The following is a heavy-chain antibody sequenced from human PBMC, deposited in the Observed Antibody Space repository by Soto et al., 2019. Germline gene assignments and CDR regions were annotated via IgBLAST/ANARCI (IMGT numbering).Heavy chain of an antibody. Sequence: GGSLRLSCAASGFTFSTYGMHWVRQAPGKGLEWVAVIWYDGTNKYYAESVKGRFTNSRDNSMHKLYLQMNNLKAEDTAFYFCARGFVRGDNPAQFDSWGQGTLVTVSS. D-gene: IGHD3-10*01. CDR1: GFTFSTYG. J-gene: IGHJ4*02. CDR3: ARGFVRGDNPAQFDS. CDR2: IWYDGTNK. V-gene: IGHV3-33*01.